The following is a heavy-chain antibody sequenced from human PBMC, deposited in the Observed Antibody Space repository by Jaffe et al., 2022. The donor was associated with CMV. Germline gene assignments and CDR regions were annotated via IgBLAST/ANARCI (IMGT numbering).Heavy chain of an antibody. CDR2: IKQDGSEK. V-gene: IGHV3-7*03. CDR3: AREGVVVPAATPRVNDAFDI. J-gene: IGHJ3*02. Sequence: EVQLVESGGGLVQPGGSLRLSCAASGFTFSSYWMSWVRQAPGKGLEWVANIKQDGSEKYYVDSVKGRFTISRDNAKNSLYLQMNSLRAEDTAVYYCAREGVVVPAATPRVNDAFDIWGQGTMVTVSS. D-gene: IGHD2-2*01. CDR1: GFTFSSYW.